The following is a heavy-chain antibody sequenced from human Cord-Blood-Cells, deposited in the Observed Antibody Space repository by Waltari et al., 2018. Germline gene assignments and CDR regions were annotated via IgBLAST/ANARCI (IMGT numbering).Heavy chain of an antibody. D-gene: IGHD5-12*01. Sequence: QVQLVQSGAEVKKPGSSVKVSCTASGGTFSSYAISWVRQAPGQGLEWMGGIIHIFGTANYAQKFQGRVTITADESTSTAYMELSSLRSEDTAVYYCARAFPHGYDYYYYYMDVWGKGTTVTVS. J-gene: IGHJ6*03. CDR3: ARAFPHGYDYYYYYMDV. V-gene: IGHV1-69*01. CDR2: IIHIFGTA. CDR1: GGTFSSYA.